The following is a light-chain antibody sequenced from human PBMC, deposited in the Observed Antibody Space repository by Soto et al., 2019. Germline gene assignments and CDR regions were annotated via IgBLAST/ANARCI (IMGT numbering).Light chain of an antibody. V-gene: IGKV2-28*01. J-gene: IGKJ1*01. Sequence: DIVMTQSPLSLPVTPGEPAPISCRSSQSLLHSNGYNYLDWYLQKPGQSPQLLIYLGSNRASGVPDRFGGSGSGTDFTLKISRVEAEDVGVYYCMQALQTPTFGQGTKVEIK. CDR3: MQALQTPT. CDR1: QSLLHSNGYNY. CDR2: LGS.